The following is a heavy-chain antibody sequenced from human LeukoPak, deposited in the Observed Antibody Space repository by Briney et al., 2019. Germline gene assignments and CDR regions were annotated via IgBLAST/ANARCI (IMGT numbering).Heavy chain of an antibody. CDR3: AWGSGWVFVS. Sequence: GGSLRLSCAASGFISNNDWMSWFRQAPGKGLEWVANIKLDGSEEYYVDSVKGRFTISRDNAKNSLYLQMNSLRAEDTAVYYCAWGSGWVFVSWGQGTLVTVSS. J-gene: IGHJ4*02. CDR1: GFISNNDW. V-gene: IGHV3-7*04. D-gene: IGHD6-19*01. CDR2: IKLDGSEE.